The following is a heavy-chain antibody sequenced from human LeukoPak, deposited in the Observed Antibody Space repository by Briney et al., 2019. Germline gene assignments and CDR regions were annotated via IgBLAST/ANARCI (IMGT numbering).Heavy chain of an antibody. CDR1: GFTFSTYG. D-gene: IGHD1-26*01. J-gene: IGHJ3*02. V-gene: IGHV3-33*01. CDR2: VWYDGSSK. CDR3: ARDGIVGKKGAFDI. Sequence: GGSLRLSCAASGFTFSTYGMHWVRQAPGKGLEWVALVWYDGSSKYYVDSVKGRFTFTRDNSKSTMYLQMNSLRAEDTAVYYCARDGIVGKKGAFDIWGQGTMVTVSS.